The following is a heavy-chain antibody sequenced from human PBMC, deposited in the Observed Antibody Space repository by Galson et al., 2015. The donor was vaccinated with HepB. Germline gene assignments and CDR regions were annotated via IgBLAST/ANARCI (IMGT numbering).Heavy chain of an antibody. V-gene: IGHV2-5*01. Sequence: PALVKPTQTLTLTCTFSGFALSTSGVAMGWIRQPPGKALEWLASISWNDNKRYSPSLKSRLTITKDTSKNQVVLTMTNMDPVDTATYYCARRMWWALDFWGQGTLVTVSS. CDR2: ISWNDNK. CDR3: ARRMWWALDF. D-gene: IGHD2-21*01. CDR1: GFALSTSGVA. J-gene: IGHJ4*02.